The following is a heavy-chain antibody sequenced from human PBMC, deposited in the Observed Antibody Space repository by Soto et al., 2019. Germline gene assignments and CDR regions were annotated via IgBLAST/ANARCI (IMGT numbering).Heavy chain of an antibody. CDR1: GFTFSTYW. J-gene: IGHJ4*02. V-gene: IGHV3-7*01. Sequence: EVQLVQSGGDLVQPGGSLRLSCVASGFTFSTYWMTWVRQAPGMGLELVACIKEDGSEEVYVDSVKGRFNISRDNAKTSMYLQLNILQAEDTAVYYCAPAISSPFRNFDYWGQGYLVTVSS. CDR2: IKEDGSEE. CDR3: APAISSPFRNFDY.